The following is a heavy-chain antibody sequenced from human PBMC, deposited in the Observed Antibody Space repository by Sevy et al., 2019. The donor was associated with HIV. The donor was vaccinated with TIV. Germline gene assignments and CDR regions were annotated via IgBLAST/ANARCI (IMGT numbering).Heavy chain of an antibody. CDR3: AKALFVSSGYSDY. D-gene: IGHD3-22*01. Sequence: WGSLRLSCAASGFTFSSYAMSWVRQAPGKGLEWVSAISGSGGSTYYADSVKGRFTISRDNSKNTLYLQMNSLRAEDTAVYYCAKALFVSSGYSDYWGQGTLVTVSS. CDR2: ISGSGGST. CDR1: GFTFSSYA. V-gene: IGHV3-23*01. J-gene: IGHJ4*02.